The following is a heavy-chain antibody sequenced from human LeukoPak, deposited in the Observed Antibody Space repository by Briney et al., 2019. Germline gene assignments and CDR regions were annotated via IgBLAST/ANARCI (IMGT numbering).Heavy chain of an antibody. J-gene: IGHJ5*02. D-gene: IGHD2-2*02. CDR1: GYTFTKYY. CDR3: ARVGAISDWFDP. V-gene: IGHV1-46*01. Sequence: ASVKVSCKASGYTFTKYYIHWVRQAPGQGLEWMGLINPGGDNTNYAQNFQGRVTMTRDTSISTAYMELSRLRSDDTAVYYCARVGAISDWFDPWGQGTLVTVSS. CDR2: INPGGDNT.